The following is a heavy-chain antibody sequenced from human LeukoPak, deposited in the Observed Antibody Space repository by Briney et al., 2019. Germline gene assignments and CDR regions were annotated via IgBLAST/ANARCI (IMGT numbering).Heavy chain of an antibody. CDR3: ARGGIYDFWSGYPDY. CDR2: ISSSSSYI. J-gene: IGHJ4*02. V-gene: IGHV3-21*01. D-gene: IGHD3-3*01. Sequence: GGSLRLSCATSRFTFSSYSMNWVRQAPGKGLEWVSSISSSSSYIYYADSVKGRFTISRDNAKNSLYLQMNSLRAEDTAVYYCARGGIYDFWSGYPDYWGQGTLVTVSS. CDR1: RFTFSSYS.